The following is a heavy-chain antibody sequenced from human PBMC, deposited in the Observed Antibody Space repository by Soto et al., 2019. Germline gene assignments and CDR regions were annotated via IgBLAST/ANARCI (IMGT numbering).Heavy chain of an antibody. CDR1: GFTFSSYA. CDR3: ANGGCSSTSCHYYYYYYMDV. Sequence: GGSLRLSCAASGFTFSSYAMSWVRQAPGKGLEWVSAISGSGGSTYYADSVKGRFTISRDNSKNTLYLQMNSLRAEDTAVYYCANGGCSSTSCHYYYYYYMDVWGKGTTVTVSS. D-gene: IGHD2-2*01. V-gene: IGHV3-23*01. J-gene: IGHJ6*03. CDR2: ISGSGGST.